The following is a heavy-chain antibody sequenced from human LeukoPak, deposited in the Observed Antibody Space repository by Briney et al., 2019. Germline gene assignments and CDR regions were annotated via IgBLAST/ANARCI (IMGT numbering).Heavy chain of an antibody. D-gene: IGHD2-15*01. CDR1: GGTFSSYA. CDR2: IIPILGIV. Sequence: SVKVSCKASGGTFSSYAISWVRQAPGQGLEWMGRIIPILGIVNYAQKFQGRVTITADKSTSTAYMELSSLRSEDTAVHYCARGGGYCSGGSCYGYYFDYWGQGTLVTVCS. V-gene: IGHV1-69*04. J-gene: IGHJ4*02. CDR3: ARGGGYCSGGSCYGYYFDY.